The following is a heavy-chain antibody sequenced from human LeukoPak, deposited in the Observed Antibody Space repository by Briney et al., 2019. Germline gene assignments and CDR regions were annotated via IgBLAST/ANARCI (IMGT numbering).Heavy chain of an antibody. J-gene: IGHJ4*02. CDR3: TTDQGGGIGFDY. CDR1: GFTFSNAW. V-gene: IGHV3-15*01. D-gene: IGHD3-16*01. CDR2: IKSKTDGGTT. Sequence: GGSLRLSCAASGFTFSNAWMSWVRQAPGKGLEWVGRIKSKTDGGTTDYAAPVKGRFTISRDDSKNTLYLQMNSLKTEDTAVYYCTTDQGGGIGFDYWGQGTLVTVSS.